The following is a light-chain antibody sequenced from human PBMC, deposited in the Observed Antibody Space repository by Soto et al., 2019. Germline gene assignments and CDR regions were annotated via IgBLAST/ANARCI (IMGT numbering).Light chain of an antibody. Sequence: QSVLTQPASVSGFPGRSITISCTGTSSDVGGYNYVSWYQQHPGKAPKLMIYDVSNRPSGVSNRFSGSKSGNTASLTISGLQAEDEADYYCSSYTSSSTPFYVFGTGTKVTVL. CDR3: SSYTSSSTPFYV. CDR1: SSDVGGYNY. V-gene: IGLV2-14*01. CDR2: DVS. J-gene: IGLJ1*01.